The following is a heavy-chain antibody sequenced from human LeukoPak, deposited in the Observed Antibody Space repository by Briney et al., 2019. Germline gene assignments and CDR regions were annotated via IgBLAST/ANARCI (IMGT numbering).Heavy chain of an antibody. CDR3: ARDRGSYWEGGNDY. V-gene: IGHV3-23*01. CDR2: ISGSGAST. D-gene: IGHD1-26*01. CDR1: GFTFTTYV. J-gene: IGHJ4*02. Sequence: PGGSLRLSCAASGFTFTTYVMTWVRQAPGTGLEWVSTISGSGASTYYADSVKGRFTISRDSSKNTLYLQMNSLRAEDTAVYYCARDRGSYWEGGNDYWGQGTLVTVSS.